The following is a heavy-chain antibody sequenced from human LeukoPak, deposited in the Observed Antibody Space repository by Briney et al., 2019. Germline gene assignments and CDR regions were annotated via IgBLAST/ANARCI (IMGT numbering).Heavy chain of an antibody. CDR2: ISGSGGST. CDR3: AKFIAVAGRYYFDS. V-gene: IGHV3-23*01. J-gene: IGHJ4*02. Sequence: GGSLRLSCAASGCTVSSYALSWVRQAPGKGLEWVAGISGSGGSTYYAASVKGRFTISRDNSKNTLYLQMTSLRAEHTAVYYRAKFIAVAGRYYFDSWGQGTLVTASS. D-gene: IGHD6-19*01. CDR1: GCTVSSYA.